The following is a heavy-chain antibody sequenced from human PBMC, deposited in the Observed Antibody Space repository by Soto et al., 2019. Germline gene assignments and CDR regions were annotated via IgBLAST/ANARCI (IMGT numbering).Heavy chain of an antibody. D-gene: IGHD6-19*01. V-gene: IGHV4-4*02. J-gene: IGHJ4*02. CDR1: GGSISSSNW. CDR2: IYHSGST. CDR3: ARDRAVAGSDY. Sequence: QVQLQESGPGLVKPSGTLSLTCAVSGGSISSSNWWTWVRQPPGKGLEWIGEIYHSGSTNYIPSLKSRVTISVGKSKNQFSLKLTSVTAADTAVYYCARDRAVAGSDYWGQGTLVTVSS.